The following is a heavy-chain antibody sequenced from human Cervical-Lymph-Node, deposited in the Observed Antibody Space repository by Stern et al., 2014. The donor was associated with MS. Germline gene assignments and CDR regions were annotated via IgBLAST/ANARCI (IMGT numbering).Heavy chain of an antibody. J-gene: IGHJ3*01. V-gene: IGHV4-59*01. CDR1: GGSISLYY. CDR2: INHSGST. CDR3: ARENSVGPRDGFDV. Sequence: QVQLQESGPGLVKPSETLSLTCTVSGGSISLYYWSWIRQSPGKGLDWIGYINHSGSTSYNPSLKSRVTMSVDTSKKQFSLRLTSVTAADTAVYFCARENSVGPRDGFDVWGQGAMVTVSS. D-gene: IGHD2/OR15-2a*01.